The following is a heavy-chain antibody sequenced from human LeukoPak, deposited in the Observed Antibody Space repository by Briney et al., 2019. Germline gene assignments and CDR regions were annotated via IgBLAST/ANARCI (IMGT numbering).Heavy chain of an antibody. D-gene: IGHD4/OR15-4a*01. CDR1: GFTVSSNY. V-gene: IGHV3-66*01. J-gene: IGHJ6*02. Sequence: GGSLRLSCAASGFTVSSNYMSWVRQAPGKGLEWVSVIYSGGRAYYADSVKGRFTISRDNSKNTLYLQMHNLRAEDTAVYYCARGGADGMDVWGQGTTVTVSS. CDR3: ARGGADGMDV. CDR2: IYSGGRA.